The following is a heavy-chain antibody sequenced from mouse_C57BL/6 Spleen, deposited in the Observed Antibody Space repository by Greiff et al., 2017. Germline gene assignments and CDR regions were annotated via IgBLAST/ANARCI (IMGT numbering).Heavy chain of an antibody. J-gene: IGHJ3*01. CDR3: ARGGYPAWFAY. CDR2: IYPSDSET. Sequence: QVQLQQPGAELVRPGSSVKLSCKASGYTFPSYWMAWVKQRPGQGLEWIGNIYPSDSETHYNQKFKDKATLTVDKSSSTAYMQLSSLTSEDSAVYYCARGGYPAWFAYWGQGTLVTVSA. V-gene: IGHV1-61*01. D-gene: IGHD2-2*01. CDR1: GYTFPSYW.